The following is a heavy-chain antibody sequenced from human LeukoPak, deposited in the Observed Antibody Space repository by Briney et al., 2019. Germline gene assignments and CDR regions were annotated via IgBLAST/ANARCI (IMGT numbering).Heavy chain of an antibody. J-gene: IGHJ4*02. Sequence: GGSLRLSCAASGFTFSSYAMHWVRQAPGKGLEWVSAISGSGGSTYYADSVEGRFTISRDNSKNTLYLQMNSLRAEDTAVYYCAKSDSGSYFPLNYWGQGTLVTVSS. CDR3: AKSDSGSYFPLNY. V-gene: IGHV3-23*01. CDR2: ISGSGGST. CDR1: GFTFSSYA. D-gene: IGHD1-26*01.